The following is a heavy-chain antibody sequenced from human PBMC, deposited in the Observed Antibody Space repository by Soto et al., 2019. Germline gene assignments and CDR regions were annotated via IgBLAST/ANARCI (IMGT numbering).Heavy chain of an antibody. CDR2: IYSTGTT. J-gene: IGHJ4*02. D-gene: IGHD3-10*01. CDR3: AKDGRGSGSHYNSFGY. CDR1: GFTVGNNY. Sequence: GGSLRLSCAASGFTVGNNYMSWVRQAPGKGLEWVSLIYSTGTTKYADSVKGRFTVSRDNAKDTLYLQMNSLRAEDTAVYYCAKDGRGSGSHYNSFGYWGQGTLVTVSS. V-gene: IGHV3-53*01.